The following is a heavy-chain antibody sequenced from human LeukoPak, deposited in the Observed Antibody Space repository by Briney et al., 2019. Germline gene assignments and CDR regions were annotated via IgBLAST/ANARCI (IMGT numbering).Heavy chain of an antibody. CDR1: GFTFSSYA. D-gene: IGHD6-6*01. Sequence: GGSLRLSCAASGFTFSSYAMSWVRQAPGKGLEWVSAISGSGGSTYYADSVKGRFTISRDNSKNTLYLQMNSLRAEDTAVYYCAKGGLAARRGYYFDYWGQGTLVTVSS. CDR2: ISGSGGST. CDR3: AKGGLAARRGYYFDY. V-gene: IGHV3-23*01. J-gene: IGHJ4*02.